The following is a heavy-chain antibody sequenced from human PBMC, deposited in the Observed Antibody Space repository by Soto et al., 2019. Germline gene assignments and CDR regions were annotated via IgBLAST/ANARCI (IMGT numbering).Heavy chain of an antibody. V-gene: IGHV3-23*01. Sequence: GGSLRLSCAASGFTFRSYAMSWVRQAPGKGLEWVSGISGSGISTHYADSVKGRFTVSRDNSKNTLYLQMNSLRAEDTAVYNCAKDQGYNWNYRWFDPWGQGTLVTVSS. J-gene: IGHJ5*02. CDR1: GFTFRSYA. CDR3: AKDQGYNWNYRWFDP. CDR2: ISGSGIST. D-gene: IGHD1-7*01.